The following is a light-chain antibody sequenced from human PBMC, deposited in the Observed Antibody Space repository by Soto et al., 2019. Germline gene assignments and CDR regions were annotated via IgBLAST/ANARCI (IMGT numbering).Light chain of an antibody. CDR3: SSYGGSNHVV. CDR1: SSDVGGYNY. J-gene: IGLJ2*01. Sequence: QSALTQPPSASGSPGQSVTISCTGISSDVGGYNYVSWYQQHPGKAPKLIIYEVSKRPSGVPDHFSGSKSGNTAXLTVSGLQADDEADYYCSSYGGSNHVVFGGGTKLTVL. V-gene: IGLV2-8*01. CDR2: EVS.